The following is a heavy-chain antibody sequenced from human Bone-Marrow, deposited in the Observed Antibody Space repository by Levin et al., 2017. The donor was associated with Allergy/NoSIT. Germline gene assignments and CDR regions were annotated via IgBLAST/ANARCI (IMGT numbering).Heavy chain of an antibody. Sequence: PSETLSLTCTVSGGSIITYYWSWIRQAPGKGLNWIGYVYYSGHAMYNPALKSRVTISVDTSKNQVSLKLRSVTGADTGIYYCARHEDRSGHYEAALDIWGQGTMVTVSS. V-gene: IGHV4-59*08. D-gene: IGHD3-22*01. J-gene: IGHJ3*02. CDR3: ARHEDRSGHYEAALDI. CDR2: VYYSGHA. CDR1: GGSIITYY.